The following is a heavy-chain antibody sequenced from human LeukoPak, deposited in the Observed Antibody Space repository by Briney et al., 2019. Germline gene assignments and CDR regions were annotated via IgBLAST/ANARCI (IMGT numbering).Heavy chain of an antibody. D-gene: IGHD3-16*01. J-gene: IGHJ4*02. V-gene: IGHV4-39*01. CDR2: IYYSGST. CDR1: GGSISSSSYY. Sequence: SETLSLTCTVSGGSISSSSYYWGWISQPPGKGLEWIGSIYYSGSTYYNPSLKSRVTISVDTSKNQFSLKLSSVTAADTAVYYCASPRRGPIDYWGQGTLVTVSS. CDR3: ASPRRGPIDY.